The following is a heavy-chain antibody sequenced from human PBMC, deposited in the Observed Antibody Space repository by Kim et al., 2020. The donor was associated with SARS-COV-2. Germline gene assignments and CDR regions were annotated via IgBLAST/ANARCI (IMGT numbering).Heavy chain of an antibody. CDR1: GGSISSSSYY. CDR2: IYYSGST. V-gene: IGHV4-39*07. Sequence: SETLSLTCTVSGGSISSSSYYWGWIRQPPGKGLEWIGSIYYSGSTYYNPSLKSRVTISVDTSKNQFSLKLSSVTAADTAVYYCARDPLTTVTFDYWGQGT. J-gene: IGHJ4*02. D-gene: IGHD4-17*01. CDR3: ARDPLTTVTFDY.